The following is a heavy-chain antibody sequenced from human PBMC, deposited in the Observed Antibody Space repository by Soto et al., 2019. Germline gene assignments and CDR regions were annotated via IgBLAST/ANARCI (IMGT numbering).Heavy chain of an antibody. CDR2: ISGSGGST. V-gene: IGHV3-23*01. D-gene: IGHD5-12*01. CDR3: AKGLRGWLRSVYYYYGMDV. CDR1: RCTFSSYT. J-gene: IGHJ6*02. Sequence: PGVSLRLSCAASRCTFSSYTMSWVRQAPGKGLEWVSAISGSGGSTYYADSLKGRFTISRDNSKNTLYLQINSPRAEDTAVSYCAKGLRGWLRSVYYYYGMDVWRQGTRVTVSS.